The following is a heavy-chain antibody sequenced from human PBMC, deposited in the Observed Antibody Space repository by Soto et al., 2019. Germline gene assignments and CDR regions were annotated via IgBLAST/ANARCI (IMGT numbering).Heavy chain of an antibody. Sequence: QVQLVQSGAEVKKPGASVKVSCKASGYTFTSYDINWVRQATGQGLEWMGWMNPNSGNTGYAQKFQGRVTMTRNTSISTAYMELSSLRSEDTAVYYCARPRRRLWGYYYYMDVWGKGTTVTVSS. CDR2: MNPNSGNT. CDR3: ARPRRRLWGYYYYMDV. D-gene: IGHD5-18*01. CDR1: GYTFTSYD. V-gene: IGHV1-8*01. J-gene: IGHJ6*03.